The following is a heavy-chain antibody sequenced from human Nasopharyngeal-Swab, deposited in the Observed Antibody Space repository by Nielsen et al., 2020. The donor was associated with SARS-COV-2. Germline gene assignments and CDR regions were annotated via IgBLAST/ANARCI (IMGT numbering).Heavy chain of an antibody. J-gene: IGHJ6*03. Sequence: SETLSLTCAVYSGSFSGYYWSWIRQPPGKGLEWIGEVNHSGSTNYNPSLKSRVTILVDTSKNHFSLRLSSVTAADTAVYYCARRTTTVYYYSYMDVWGNWTTVTVSS. V-gene: IGHV4-34*01. CDR3: ARRTTTVYYYSYMDV. CDR2: VNHSGST. CDR1: SGSFSGYY. D-gene: IGHD4-17*01.